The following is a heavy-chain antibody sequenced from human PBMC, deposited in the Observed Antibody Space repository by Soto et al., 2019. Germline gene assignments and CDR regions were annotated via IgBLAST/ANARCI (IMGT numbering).Heavy chain of an antibody. CDR1: GFTFSSYA. CDR2: ISGSGAST. CDR3: AKVGYCSSSSCQYYFDY. V-gene: IGHV3-23*01. J-gene: IGHJ4*02. Sequence: SGGSLRLSCAASGFTFSSYAMSWVRQAPGKGLEWVSSISGSGASTYYADSVKGRFTFSRDNSKNTLYLQMNSLRAEDTAVYYCAKVGYCSSSSCQYYFDYWGQGALVTVSS. D-gene: IGHD2-15*01.